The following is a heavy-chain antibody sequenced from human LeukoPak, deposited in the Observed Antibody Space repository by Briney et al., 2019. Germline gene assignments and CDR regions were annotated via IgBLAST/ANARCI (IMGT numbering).Heavy chain of an antibody. Sequence: RASVKVSCKASGGTFSSYAISWVRQAPGQGLEWMGRIIPIFGIANYAQKFQGRVTITADKSTSTAYMELSGLRSEDTAVYYCARDYSDRYNWFDPWGQGTLVTVSS. CDR1: GGTFSSYA. D-gene: IGHD4-11*01. J-gene: IGHJ5*02. CDR2: IIPIFGIA. V-gene: IGHV1-69*04. CDR3: ARDYSDRYNWFDP.